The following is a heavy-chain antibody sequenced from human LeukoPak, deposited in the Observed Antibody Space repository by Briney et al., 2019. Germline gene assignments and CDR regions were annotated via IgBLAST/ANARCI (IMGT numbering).Heavy chain of an antibody. CDR2: INHSGST. V-gene: IGHV4-34*01. CDR1: GGSFSGYY. D-gene: IGHD6-13*01. CDR3: ARVSWGTYSGSWYPRVRRKTRYYFDY. Sequence: SETLSLTCAVYGGSFSGYYWSWIRQPPGKGLEWIGEINHSGSTNYNPSLKSRVTISVDTSKNQFSLKLSSVATADTAVYYCARVSWGTYSGSWYPRVRRKTRYYFDYWGQGTLVTVSS. J-gene: IGHJ4*02.